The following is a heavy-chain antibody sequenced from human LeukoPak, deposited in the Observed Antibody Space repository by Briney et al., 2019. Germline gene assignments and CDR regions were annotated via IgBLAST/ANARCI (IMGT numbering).Heavy chain of an antibody. Sequence: GGSLRLSCAASGFTVNSYALTWVRQAPGKGVEWVSPISAYSGSTLYADSVKGRFTISRDISKNTLYLQMSSLRAEDTAVYYCTKLKEYCSTSSCSLYYFDSWGQGTLVTVSS. CDR2: ISAYSGST. D-gene: IGHD2-2*01. J-gene: IGHJ4*02. V-gene: IGHV3-23*01. CDR3: TKLKEYCSTSSCSLYYFDS. CDR1: GFTVNSYA.